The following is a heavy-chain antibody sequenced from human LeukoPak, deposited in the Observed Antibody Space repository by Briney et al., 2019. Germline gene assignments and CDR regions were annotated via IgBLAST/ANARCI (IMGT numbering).Heavy chain of an antibody. CDR3: AKDRRGGSYYAATLDI. V-gene: IGHV3-23*01. CDR2: ISDSGDIT. J-gene: IGHJ3*02. CDR1: GFTFSSYA. D-gene: IGHD1-26*01. Sequence: GGSLRLSCAASGFTFSSYAMSWVRQAPGKGLEWGSGISDSGDITYYADSVKGRFTISRDNSKNTLYVQMNSLRVEDTAVYYCAKDRRGGSYYAATLDIWGQGTMVTVSS.